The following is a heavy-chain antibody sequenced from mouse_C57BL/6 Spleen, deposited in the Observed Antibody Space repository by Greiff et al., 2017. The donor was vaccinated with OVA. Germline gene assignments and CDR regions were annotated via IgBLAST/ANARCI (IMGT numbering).Heavy chain of an antibody. V-gene: IGHV2-6*03. J-gene: IGHJ4*01. CDR3: ARSYDYGGGYYAMDY. CDR1: GFSLPSYG. Sequence: QVQLKESGPGLVAPSQSLSIPCTVSGFSLPSYGVHWVRQPPGKGLEWLVVIWSDGSTTYNSALKSRLSISKDNSKSQVFLKMNSLQTDDTAMYYCARSYDYGGGYYAMDYWGQGTSVTVSS. D-gene: IGHD2-4*01. CDR2: IWSDGST.